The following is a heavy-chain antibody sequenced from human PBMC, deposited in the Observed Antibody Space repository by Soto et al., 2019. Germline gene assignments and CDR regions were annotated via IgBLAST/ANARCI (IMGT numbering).Heavy chain of an antibody. V-gene: IGHV3-30-3*01. J-gene: IGHJ3*02. CDR1: GFTFSSYA. Sequence: QVQLVESGGGVVQPGRSLRLSCAASGFTFSSYAMHWVRQAPGKGLEWVAVISYDGSNKYYADSVKGRFTIYRDNSKNTLYLQMNSLRAEDTAVYYCARDSNYYDSSGYWAGDAFDIWGQGTMVTVSS. CDR3: ARDSNYYDSSGYWAGDAFDI. D-gene: IGHD3-22*01. CDR2: ISYDGSNK.